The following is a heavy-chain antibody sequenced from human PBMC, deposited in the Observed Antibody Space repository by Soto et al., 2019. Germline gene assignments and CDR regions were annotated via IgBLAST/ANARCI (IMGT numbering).Heavy chain of an antibody. D-gene: IGHD2-2*01. V-gene: IGHV1-69*04. J-gene: IGHJ4*02. CDR3: AKEGTSVLYYFDY. Sequence: SVKVSCKASGGTFSSYTISWVRQAPGQGLEWMGRIIPILGIANYAQKFQGRVTITADKSKNTLYLQMDSLRAGDSAIYYCAKEGTSVLYYFDYWGQGTLVTVSS. CDR2: IIPILGIA. CDR1: GGTFSSYT.